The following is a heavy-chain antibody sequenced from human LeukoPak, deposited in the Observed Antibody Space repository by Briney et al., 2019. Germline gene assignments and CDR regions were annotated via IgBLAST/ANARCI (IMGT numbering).Heavy chain of an antibody. Sequence: GGSLRLSCAASGFTFSSYWMHWVRQAPGKGLVWVSRINSDGSSTSYADSVKGRFTISRDNAKNTLYLQMNSLRAEDMAVYYSARDPYPPGYYYGMDVWGKGTTVTVSS. CDR1: GFTFSSYW. CDR2: INSDGSST. V-gene: IGHV3-74*01. CDR3: ARDPYPPGYYYGMDV. J-gene: IGHJ6*04.